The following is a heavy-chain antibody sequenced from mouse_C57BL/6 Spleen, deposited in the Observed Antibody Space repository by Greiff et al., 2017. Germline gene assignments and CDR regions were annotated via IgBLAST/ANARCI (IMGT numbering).Heavy chain of an antibody. CDR3: ARDRDSNYYMDY. V-gene: IGHV5-4*01. D-gene: IGHD2-5*01. Sequence: EVQGVESGGGLVKPGGSLKLSCAASGFTFSSYAMSWVRQTPEKRLEWVATISDGGSYTYYPDNVKGRFTISRDNAKNNLYVQMSHLKSEDTAMYCCARDRDSNYYMDYWGQGTSVTVSS. J-gene: IGHJ4*01. CDR2: ISDGGSYT. CDR1: GFTFSSYA.